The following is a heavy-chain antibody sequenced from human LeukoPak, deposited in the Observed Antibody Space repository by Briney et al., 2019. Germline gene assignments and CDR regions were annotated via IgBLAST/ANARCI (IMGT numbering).Heavy chain of an antibody. CDR3: ARLPGAVVPSAIPGRYYYSLDV. J-gene: IGHJ6*02. Sequence: SETLSLTCTVSHGSISTYYWAWIRQPPGKGLEWIGHIYYSGSTDCNPSLKSRVAISVDTSKNQFSLKLSSVTAADTAVYYCARLPGAVVPSAIPGRYYYSLDVWGQGTTVIVSS. CDR1: HGSISTYY. V-gene: IGHV4-59*08. D-gene: IGHD2-2*02. CDR2: IYYSGST.